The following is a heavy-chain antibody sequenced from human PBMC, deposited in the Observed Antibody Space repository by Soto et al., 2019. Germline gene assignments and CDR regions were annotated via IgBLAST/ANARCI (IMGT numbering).Heavy chain of an antibody. CDR2: IFYSGSF. CDR1: GGSISSGTSY. V-gene: IGHV4-31*03. Sequence: QVQLQESGPGLVKPSQTLSLTCTVSGGSISSGTSYWSWIRQRPGKGLEWIGYIFYSGSFYYTPSLRGRVMILADTSKNQVTLRLSSVTAADTAVYYCARAPEAPSILGGALPYFFYYWGQGALVTVSS. J-gene: IGHJ4*02. CDR3: ARAPEAPSILGGALPYFFYY. D-gene: IGHD3-3*01.